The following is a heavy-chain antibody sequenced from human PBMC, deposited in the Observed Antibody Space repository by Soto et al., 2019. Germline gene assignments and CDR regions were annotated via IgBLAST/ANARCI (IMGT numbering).Heavy chain of an antibody. CDR3: ARAAPGMDV. CDR1: GFTLSSFA. CDR2: ISNDGTNE. Sequence: QVQLVESGGGVVQPGRSLRLSCAASGFTLSSFAMHWVRQAPGKGLEWVTLISNDGTNEHYADSVRGRFTISRDNSKHMLYLQMSSLRAEDTAVYYCARAAPGMDVWGQGTTVTFS. V-gene: IGHV3-30-3*01. J-gene: IGHJ6*02.